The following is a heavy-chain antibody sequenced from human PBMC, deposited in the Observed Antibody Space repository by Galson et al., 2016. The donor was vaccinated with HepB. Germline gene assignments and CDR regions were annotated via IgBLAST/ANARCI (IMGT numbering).Heavy chain of an antibody. CDR1: GGSISSNNYY. D-gene: IGHD4-17*01. J-gene: IGHJ5*02. CDR2: IYYSGST. CDR3: ARQGPVTTLFHP. V-gene: IGHV4-39*01. Sequence: ETLSLTCTVSGGSISSNNYYWAWIRLPPGTGLAWIGSIYYSGSTYYNPSLKSRVTMSVDTSMNQFSPKLRSVSAAHPAVYYCARQGPVTTLFHPWGQGTLVTVSS.